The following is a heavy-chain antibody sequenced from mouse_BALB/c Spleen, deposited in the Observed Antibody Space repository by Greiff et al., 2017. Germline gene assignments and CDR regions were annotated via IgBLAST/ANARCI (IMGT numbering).Heavy chain of an antibody. V-gene: IGHV1S81*02. CDR3: ARPYRYDAWFAY. Sequence: QVQLQQSGAELVKPGASVKLSCKASGYTFTSYWMHWVKQRPGQGLEWIGEINPSNGRTNYNEKFKSKATLTVDKSSSTAYMQLSSLTSEDSAVYFCARPYRYDAWFAYWGQGTLVTVSA. D-gene: IGHD2-14*01. CDR1: GYTFTSYW. J-gene: IGHJ3*01. CDR2: INPSNGRT.